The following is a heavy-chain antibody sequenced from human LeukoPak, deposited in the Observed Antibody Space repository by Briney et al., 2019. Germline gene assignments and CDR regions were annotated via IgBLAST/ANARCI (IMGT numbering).Heavy chain of an antibody. V-gene: IGHV3-33*08. Sequence: GGSLRLSCAASGFTFSSYWMSWVRQAPGKGLEWVAFIRYDGSNKYYADSVKGRFTISRDNAKNSLYLQMNSLRAEDTAVYYCARPLSNTQAYPNTKVGATAESLDYWGQGTLVTVSS. CDR2: IRYDGSNK. J-gene: IGHJ4*02. CDR1: GFTFSSYW. D-gene: IGHD1-26*01. CDR3: ARPLSNTQAYPNTKVGATAESLDY.